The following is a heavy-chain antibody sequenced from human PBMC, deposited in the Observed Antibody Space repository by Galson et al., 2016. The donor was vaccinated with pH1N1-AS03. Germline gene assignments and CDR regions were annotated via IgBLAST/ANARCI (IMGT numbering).Heavy chain of an antibody. CDR3: AKNYYDSSGYYY. J-gene: IGHJ4*02. Sequence: SLRLSCAASGFTFSAHSMHWVRQAPGKGLMWVARIYGDGSRKSYADSVKGRFTISRDNAKNTLYLQMNTLTVEDTAVYYCAKNYYDSSGYYYWGQGTLVTVSS. CDR2: IYGDGSRK. V-gene: IGHV3-74*01. D-gene: IGHD3-22*01. CDR1: GFTFSAHS.